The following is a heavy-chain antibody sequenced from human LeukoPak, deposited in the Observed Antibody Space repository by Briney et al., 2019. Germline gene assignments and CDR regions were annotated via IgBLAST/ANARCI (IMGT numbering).Heavy chain of an antibody. CDR2: IYTSGST. CDR1: GGSISSNY. CDR3: ARGGIPYYFDY. D-gene: IGHD6-25*01. V-gene: IGHV4-4*07. J-gene: IGHJ4*02. Sequence: SETLSLTCTVSGGSISSNYWYWIRQPAGKGLEWIGRIYTSGSTNYNPSLKSRVTMSADTSKIQFSLKLSSVTAADTAVYYCARGGIPYYFDYWGQGTQVTVSS.